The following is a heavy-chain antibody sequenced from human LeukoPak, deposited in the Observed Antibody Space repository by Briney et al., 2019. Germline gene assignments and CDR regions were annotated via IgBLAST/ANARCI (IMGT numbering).Heavy chain of an antibody. D-gene: IGHD6-19*01. CDR3: AKGKTGIAVAGTADY. J-gene: IGHJ4*02. CDR2: ISWNSGSI. V-gene: IGHV3-9*01. Sequence: PGGSLRLSCAASGFTFDDYAMHWVRQAPGKGLECGSGISWNSGSIGYADSVKGRFTISRDNAKNSLYLQMNSLRAEDTALYYCAKGKTGIAVAGTADYWGQGTLVTVSS. CDR1: GFTFDDYA.